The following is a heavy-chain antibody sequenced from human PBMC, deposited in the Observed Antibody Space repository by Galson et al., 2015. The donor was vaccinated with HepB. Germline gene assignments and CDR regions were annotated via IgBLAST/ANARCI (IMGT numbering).Heavy chain of an antibody. CDR2: IKSKTDGGTT. CDR1: GFIFSNAW. V-gene: IGHV3-15*01. Sequence: SLRLSCAASGFIFSNAWMSWVRQAPGKGLEWVGRIKSKTDGGTTDYAAPVKGRFTISRDDSKNTMYLQMNSLRTEDTAVYYCSKMDSDYWGQGTLVTVSS. CDR3: SKMDSDY. J-gene: IGHJ4*02. D-gene: IGHD2-8*01.